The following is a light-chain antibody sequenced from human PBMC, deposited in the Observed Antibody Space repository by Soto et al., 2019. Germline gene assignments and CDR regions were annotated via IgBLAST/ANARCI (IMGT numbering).Light chain of an antibody. CDR3: CSYAGSSTFV. J-gene: IGLJ1*01. Sequence: QSALTQPASVSGSPGQSVTISCSGTRSDVGTFNLDSWYQQYPGKAPKLMIYEVSTRPSGVSNRFSGSKSGNTASLTISGLLAEDEADYYCCSYAGSSTFVFGTGTKLTVL. CDR1: RSDVGTFNL. V-gene: IGLV2-23*02. CDR2: EVS.